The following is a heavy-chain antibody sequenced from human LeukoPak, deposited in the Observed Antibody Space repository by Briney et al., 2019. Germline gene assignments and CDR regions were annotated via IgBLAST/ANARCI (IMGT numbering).Heavy chain of an antibody. J-gene: IGHJ2*01. CDR3: ARGPFYYDSSGYYYGQGGWYFDL. V-gene: IGHV6-1*01. D-gene: IGHD3-22*01. CDR2: TYYRSKWYN. CDR1: GDSVSSNSAA. Sequence: SQTLSLTCAISGDSVSSNSAAWNWIRQSPSRGLEWLGRTYYRSKWYNDYAVSVKSRITINPDTSKNQFSLQLNSVTPEDTAVYYCARGPFYYDSSGYYYGQGGWYFDLWGRGTLVTVSS.